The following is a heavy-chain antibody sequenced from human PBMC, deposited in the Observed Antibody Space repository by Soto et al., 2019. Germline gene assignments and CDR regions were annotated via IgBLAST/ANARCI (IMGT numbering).Heavy chain of an antibody. V-gene: IGHV3-23*01. CDR3: AKATTNGGWFNPFDS. CDR2: LSGSGTST. Sequence: EVQLLESGGGLVQPGGSLRLSCAASGFSFVNYAMNWVRQAPGKGLEWVSGLSGSGTSTDYADSVKGRFTISRDNSRDTLFLQMNSLTADDTAVYYCAKATTNGGWFNPFDSWGQGALVTVSS. CDR1: GFSFVNYA. D-gene: IGHD6-19*01. J-gene: IGHJ4*02.